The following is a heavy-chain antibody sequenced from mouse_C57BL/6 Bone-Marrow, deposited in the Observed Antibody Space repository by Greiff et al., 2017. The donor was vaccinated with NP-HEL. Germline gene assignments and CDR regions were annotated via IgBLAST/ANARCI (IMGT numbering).Heavy chain of an antibody. CDR2: IDPANGNT. CDR1: GFNIKNTY. V-gene: IGHV14-3*01. D-gene: IGHD1-1*01. CDR3: ASITTVVSWYFDV. Sequence: VQLQQSVAELVRPGASVKLSCTASGFNIKNTYMHWVKQRPEQGLEWIGRIDPANGNTKYAPKFQGKATITSDTSSNTAYLQLSSLTSEDTSIYYCASITTVVSWYFDVWGTGTTVTVSS. J-gene: IGHJ1*03.